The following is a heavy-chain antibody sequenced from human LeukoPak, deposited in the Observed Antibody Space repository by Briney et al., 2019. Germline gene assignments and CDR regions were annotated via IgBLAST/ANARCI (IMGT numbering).Heavy chain of an antibody. D-gene: IGHD3-10*01. CDR2: IWSDGINE. CDR1: GFTFSNYG. CDR3: AKGGSYYTSSWFDP. J-gene: IGHJ5*02. V-gene: IGHV3-33*06. Sequence: PGGSLRLSCAASGFTFSNYGMHWVRQAPGKGLEWVAVIWSDGINEYYADSVKGRFTISRDNSKNTLYLQMNSLRAEDTAVYYCAKGGSYYTSSWFDPWGQGTLVTVSS.